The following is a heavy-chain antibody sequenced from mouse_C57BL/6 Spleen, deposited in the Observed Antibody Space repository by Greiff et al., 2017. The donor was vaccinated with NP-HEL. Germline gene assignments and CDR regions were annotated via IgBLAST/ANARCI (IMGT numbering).Heavy chain of an antibody. Sequence: EVKLVESGGGLVKPGGSLKLSCAASGFTFSSYAMSWVRQTPEKRLEWVATISDGGSYTYYPDNVKGRFTISRDNAKNNLYLQMSHLKSEDTAMYYCARDGGDWAHDYWGQGTTLTVSS. CDR2: ISDGGSYT. V-gene: IGHV5-4*01. CDR1: GFTFSSYA. D-gene: IGHD2-13*01. J-gene: IGHJ2*01. CDR3: ARDGGDWAHDY.